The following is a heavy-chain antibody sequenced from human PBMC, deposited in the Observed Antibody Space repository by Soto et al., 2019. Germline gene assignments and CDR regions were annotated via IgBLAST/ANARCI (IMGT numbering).Heavy chain of an antibody. CDR1: GFTFSNAW. V-gene: IGHV3-15*07. CDR3: TTDRPFPITMVRGAPFDY. CDR2: IKSKTDGGTT. J-gene: IGHJ4*02. D-gene: IGHD3-10*01. Sequence: GGSLRLSCAASGFTFSNAWMNWVRQAPGKGLEWVGRIKSKTDGGTTDYAAPVKGRLTISRDDSKNTLYLQMNSLKTEDTAVYYCTTDRPFPITMVRGAPFDYWGQGTLVTVSS.